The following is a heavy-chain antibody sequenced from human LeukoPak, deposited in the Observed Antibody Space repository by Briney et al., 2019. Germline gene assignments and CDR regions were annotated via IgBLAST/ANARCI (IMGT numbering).Heavy chain of an antibody. V-gene: IGHV3-7*01. CDR1: GFTFSSYW. J-gene: IGHJ5*02. CDR3: ARDVYQLLGYNWFDP. CDR2: IKQDGSEK. D-gene: IGHD2-2*01. Sequence: GGSLGLSCAASGFTFSSYWMSWVRQAPGKGLEWVANIKQDGSEKYYVDSVKGRFTISRDNAKNSLYLQMNSLRAEDTAVYYCARDVYQLLGYNWFDPWGQGTLVTVSS.